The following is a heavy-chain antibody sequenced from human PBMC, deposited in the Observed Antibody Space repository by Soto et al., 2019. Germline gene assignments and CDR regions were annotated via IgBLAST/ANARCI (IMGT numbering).Heavy chain of an antibody. V-gene: IGHV4-59*01. J-gene: IGHJ6*02. CDR1: GGSISSYY. Sequence: PSETLSLTCTVSGGSISSYYWSWIRQPPGKGLEWIGYIYYSGSTNYNPSLKSRVTISVDTSKNQFSLKLSSVTTADTAVYYCARSRGYYDSSGYYPYGMDVWGQGTTVTVSS. CDR2: IYYSGST. D-gene: IGHD3-22*01. CDR3: ARSRGYYDSSGYYPYGMDV.